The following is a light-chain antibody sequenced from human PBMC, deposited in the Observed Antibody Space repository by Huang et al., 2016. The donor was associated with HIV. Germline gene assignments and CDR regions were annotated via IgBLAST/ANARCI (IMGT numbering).Light chain of an antibody. CDR1: QSISNY. Sequence: DIQMTQSPSSLSASVGATVTITCRASQSISNYLNWYQQRPGKAPNLLIYATSSLQIGVPSRFSGSGSGTYFTLTISSLQPEDLATYYCQQTYSSLPTFGQGTRLEI. J-gene: IGKJ5*01. V-gene: IGKV1-39*01. CDR3: QQTYSSLPT. CDR2: ATS.